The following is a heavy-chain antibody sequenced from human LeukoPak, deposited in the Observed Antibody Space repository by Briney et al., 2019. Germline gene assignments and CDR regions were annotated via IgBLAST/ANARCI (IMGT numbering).Heavy chain of an antibody. V-gene: IGHV3-23*01. CDR2: ISGSGSNT. D-gene: IGHD5-18*01. Sequence: GGSLRLSCAASGFTFSTYAMSWVRQAPGKELEWVSTISGSGSNTYFVDSVKGRFTISRDNSKNTLYLQMNSLRAEDTAVYYCAKRSYGYCDYWGQGTLVTVSS. CDR3: AKRSYGYCDY. CDR1: GFTFSTYA. J-gene: IGHJ4*02.